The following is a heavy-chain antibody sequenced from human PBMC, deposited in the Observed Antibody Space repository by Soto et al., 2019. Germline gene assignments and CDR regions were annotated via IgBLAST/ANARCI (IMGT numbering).Heavy chain of an antibody. CDR2: ISPDGRTT. J-gene: IGHJ4*02. CDR1: GFTFSNYW. CDR3: ADSWLPTSY. Sequence: GGSLRLSCAPSGFTFSNYWMHWVRQAPGKGLVWVSRISPDGRTTTYADSVKGRFTISRDNAKSTLYLQMNSLTVEDGAVYYCADSWLPTSYWGPGTLVTVSS. D-gene: IGHD3-10*01. V-gene: IGHV3-74*01.